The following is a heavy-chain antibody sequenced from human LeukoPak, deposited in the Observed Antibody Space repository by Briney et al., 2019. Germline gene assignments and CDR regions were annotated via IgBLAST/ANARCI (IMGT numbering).Heavy chain of an antibody. CDR1: GFTLTNAW. CDR2: IKSKSGGGTT. Sequence: GGSLRLSCAASGFTLTNAWMSWVRQAPGKGLEWVGRIKSKSGGGTTDYAAPVKGRFTISRDDSKNTLYLQMNSLKTEDTAVYYCTTDLPTLGSGEMDYWGQGTLVTVSS. D-gene: IGHD3-10*01. CDR3: TTDLPTLGSGEMDY. J-gene: IGHJ4*02. V-gene: IGHV3-15*01.